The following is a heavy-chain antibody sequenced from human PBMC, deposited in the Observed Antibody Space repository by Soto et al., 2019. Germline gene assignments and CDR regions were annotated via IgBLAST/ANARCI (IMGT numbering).Heavy chain of an antibody. J-gene: IGHJ4*02. CDR2: IVPIYRTA. CDR1: GGTFSSYR. V-gene: IGHV1-69*13. Sequence: GASVKVFCKASGGTFSSYRFNWVRQARGQGLEWLGGIVPIYRTADYAQKFQGRVTITADESTRTVYLELSSLKSQDTALYYCARDSGAKLSSSWGQGTLVTVSS. D-gene: IGHD6-13*01. CDR3: ARDSGAKLSSS.